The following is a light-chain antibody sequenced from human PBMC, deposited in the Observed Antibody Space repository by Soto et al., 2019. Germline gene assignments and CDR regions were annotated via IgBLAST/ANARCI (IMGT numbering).Light chain of an antibody. Sequence: QSVLTQPRSVSGSPGQSVTISCTGTSSDVGGYNYVSWYQQHPGKAPKLMIYDDCKRPSGVPDRFSGSKSGNTASLTISGLQAEDEADYYCCSYAGSYTYVFGTGTKVTVL. V-gene: IGLV2-11*01. CDR1: SSDVGGYNY. J-gene: IGLJ1*01. CDR2: DDC. CDR3: CSYAGSYTYV.